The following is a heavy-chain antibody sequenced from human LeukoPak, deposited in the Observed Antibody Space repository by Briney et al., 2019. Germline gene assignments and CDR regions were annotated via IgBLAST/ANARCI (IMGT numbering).Heavy chain of an antibody. J-gene: IGHJ5*02. CDR3: ERLSHHSSGWFGCWFHP. CDR1: GYTFTGYY. V-gene: IGHV1-2*02. D-gene: IGHD6-19*01. Sequence: GASVKLSCKASGYTFTGYYMLWVRQAPGQGLEGMGWINPNSGGTNYTQKLQGRGTMTRDTSISTAYMELSRLRSDDTAVYYCERLSHHSSGWFGCWFHPWAEGTVVTVSS. CDR2: INPNSGGT.